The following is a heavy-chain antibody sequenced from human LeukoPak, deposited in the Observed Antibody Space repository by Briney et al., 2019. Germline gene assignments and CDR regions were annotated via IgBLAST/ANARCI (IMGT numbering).Heavy chain of an antibody. CDR2: IIPILGIA. D-gene: IGHD3-3*01. CDR3: ARTYYDFWSGFGDQSFDY. CDR1: GGTFSSYA. J-gene: IGHJ4*02. V-gene: IGHV1-69*04. Sequence: SVKVSCKASGGTFSSYAISWVRQAPGQGLEWMGRIIPILGIANYAQKFQGRVTVTADKSTSTAYMELSSLRSEDTAVYYCARTYYDFWSGFGDQSFDYWGQGTLVTVSS.